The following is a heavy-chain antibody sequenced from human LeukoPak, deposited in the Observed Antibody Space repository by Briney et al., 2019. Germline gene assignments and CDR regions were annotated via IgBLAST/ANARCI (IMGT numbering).Heavy chain of an antibody. CDR2: INHSGST. J-gene: IGHJ6*02. CDR3: ARGTTMVRGVITNYYYYGMDV. CDR1: GGSFSGYY. D-gene: IGHD3-10*01. V-gene: IGHV4-34*01. Sequence: SETLSLTCAVYGGSFSGYYWSWIRQPPGKGLEWIGEINHSGSTNYNPSLKSRVTISVDTSKNQFSRKLSSVTAADTAVYYCARGTTMVRGVITNYYYYGMDVWGQGTTVTVSS.